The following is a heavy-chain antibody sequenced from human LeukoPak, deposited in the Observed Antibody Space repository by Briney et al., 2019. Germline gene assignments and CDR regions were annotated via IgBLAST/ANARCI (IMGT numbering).Heavy chain of an antibody. D-gene: IGHD1-7*01. CDR1: GFTFSNYG. Sequence: GGSLRLSCAASGFTFSNYGMSWVRQAPGQGLEWVSSISSSSSYIYYADSLKGRFTISRDNAKNSLYLQMNSLRADDTAIYYCARDLYWNYHSLDYWGQGTLVTVS. CDR2: ISSSSSYI. V-gene: IGHV3-21*06. CDR3: ARDLYWNYHSLDY. J-gene: IGHJ4*02.